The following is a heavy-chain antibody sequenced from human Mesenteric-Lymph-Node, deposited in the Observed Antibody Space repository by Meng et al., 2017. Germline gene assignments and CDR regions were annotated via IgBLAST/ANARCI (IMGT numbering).Heavy chain of an antibody. V-gene: IGHV7-4-1*04. CDR2: INTNTGNP. J-gene: IGHJ5*02. Sequence: QVQLVQSGSELKKPGASVKVACKASGYTLTTYAMNWGRQAPGQGLEWMGWINTNTGNPTYAQGFTGRFVFSLDTSVNMAYLQITSLKAEDTAVYYCVRGDWFDPWGQGTLVTVFS. CDR1: GYTLTTYA. CDR3: VRGDWFDP.